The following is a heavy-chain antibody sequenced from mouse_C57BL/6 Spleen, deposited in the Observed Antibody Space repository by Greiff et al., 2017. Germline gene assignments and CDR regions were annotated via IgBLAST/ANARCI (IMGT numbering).Heavy chain of an antibody. CDR2: IYPGSGST. V-gene: IGHV1-55*01. Sequence: QVQLQQPGAELVKPGASVKMSCKASGYTFTSYWITWVKQRPGQGLEWIGDIYPGSGSTNYNEKFKSKATLTVDPSSSTAYMQLSRLTSEDSAVYYCARELPHYYAMDYWGQGTSVTVSS. D-gene: IGHD1-1*01. J-gene: IGHJ4*01. CDR1: GYTFTSYW. CDR3: ARELPHYYAMDY.